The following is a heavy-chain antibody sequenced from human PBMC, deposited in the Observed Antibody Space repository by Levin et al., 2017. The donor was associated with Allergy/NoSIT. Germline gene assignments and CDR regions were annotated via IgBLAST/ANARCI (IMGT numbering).Heavy chain of an antibody. CDR1: EYTFTGYY. J-gene: IGHJ5*02. Sequence: ASVKVSCKASEYTFTGYYMHWVRQAPGQGLEWMGWINPNSGGTDYAQKFQGRVSMTRDTSISTAYMELSRLRSDDTAIYYCAREWGDGSGSHAAWFDPWGHGTLVTVSS. V-gene: IGHV1-2*02. CDR2: INPNSGGT. CDR3: AREWGDGSGSHAAWFDP. D-gene: IGHD3-10*01.